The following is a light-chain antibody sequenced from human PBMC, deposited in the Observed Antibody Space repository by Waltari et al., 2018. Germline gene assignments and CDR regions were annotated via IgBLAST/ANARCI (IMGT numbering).Light chain of an antibody. J-gene: IGLJ1*01. Sequence: QSALTQPASVSGSPGQSITISCTGTSSDVGGYNYVSWDQQHPGKAPTVMMLDVSNRPSGVSNRFSGSKAGNTASLTISGLQAEDEADDYCISYTLSSTLYVFGTGTKVTVL. CDR3: ISYTLSSTLYV. V-gene: IGLV2-14*03. CDR1: SSDVGGYNY. CDR2: DVS.